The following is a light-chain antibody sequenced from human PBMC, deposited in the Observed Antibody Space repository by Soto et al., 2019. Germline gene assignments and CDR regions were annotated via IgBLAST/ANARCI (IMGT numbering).Light chain of an antibody. CDR3: QQRINWPALT. V-gene: IGKV3-11*01. J-gene: IGKJ4*01. CDR1: QSVNSY. Sequence: EIVLTQSPATLSLSPGERATLSCRASQSVNSYLAWYQQKPGQGPRLLIYDATNRATSIPARFSGSGSRTDFTLTISSPEPEDFAVYYCQQRINWPALTFGGGTKVEIK. CDR2: DAT.